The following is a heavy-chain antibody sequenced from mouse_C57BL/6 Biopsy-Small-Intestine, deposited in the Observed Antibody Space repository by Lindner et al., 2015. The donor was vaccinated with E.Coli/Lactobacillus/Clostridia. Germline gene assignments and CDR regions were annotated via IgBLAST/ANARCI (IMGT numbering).Heavy chain of an antibody. J-gene: IGHJ3*01. CDR1: GFTFTGQY. D-gene: IGHD1-3*01. Sequence: SVKVSCKASGFTFTGQYIHWVRQAPGQGLEWMGWIKVNNGGTLYARDFEGRVTMTRDTSISTAYMELSSLRSDDTAVYYCARDIKGYIDNWGQGTLVTVS. CDR3: ARDIKGYIDN. V-gene: IGHV1-18*01. CDR2: IKVNNGGT.